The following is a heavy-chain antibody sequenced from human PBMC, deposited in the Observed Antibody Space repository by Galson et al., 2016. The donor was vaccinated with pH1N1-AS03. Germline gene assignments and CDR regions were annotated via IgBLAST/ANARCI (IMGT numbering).Heavy chain of an antibody. V-gene: IGHV3-7*03. CDR3: ARGKDFWSGYPDDPLEF. Sequence: SLRLSCAASGFSFSGYWMTWVRQAPGKGLDWVANIKQDGSETYSVGSVVGRFTISRDNAQNSLFLQMNSLRAEDTAVYYCARGKDFWSGYPDDPLEFWGQGTMVTVSS. D-gene: IGHD3-3*01. CDR1: GFSFSGYW. J-gene: IGHJ3*01. CDR2: IKQDGSET.